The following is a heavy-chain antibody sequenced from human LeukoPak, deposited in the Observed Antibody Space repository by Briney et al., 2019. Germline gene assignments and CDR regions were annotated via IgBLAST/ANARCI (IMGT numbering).Heavy chain of an antibody. Sequence: SGGSLRLSCAASGFTFSSYGMHWVRQAPGKGLQWVAFIRYDGGNKYYADSVKGRFTISRDNSKNTLYLQMNSLSAEDTAVYYCAKSYGSGTYYTFDYWGQGTLVTVSS. CDR2: IRYDGGNK. D-gene: IGHD3-10*01. J-gene: IGHJ4*02. CDR3: AKSYGSGTYYTFDY. CDR1: GFTFSSYG. V-gene: IGHV3-30*02.